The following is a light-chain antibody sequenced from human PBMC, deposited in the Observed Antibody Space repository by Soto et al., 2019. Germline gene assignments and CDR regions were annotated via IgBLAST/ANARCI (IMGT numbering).Light chain of an antibody. J-gene: IGKJ1*01. Sequence: EIVLTQSPGTLSLSPGERATLSCRASQSIARSYLVWYQQRPGQAPRILIYATSSRTTGIPDRFSGSGSGTDFTLPISRLEPEDFAVYYCQQYGGSLKWPIGQGTKVEIK. V-gene: IGKV3-20*01. CDR3: QQYGGSLKWP. CDR1: QSIARSY. CDR2: ATS.